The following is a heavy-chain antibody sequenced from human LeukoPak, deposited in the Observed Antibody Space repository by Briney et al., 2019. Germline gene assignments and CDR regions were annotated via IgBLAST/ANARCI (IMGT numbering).Heavy chain of an antibody. V-gene: IGHV3-9*01. D-gene: IGHD1-26*01. CDR1: GFTFDDYA. Sequence: GGSLRLSCAASGFTFDDYAMHWVRQAPGKGLEWVSGISWNSGSIGYADSVKGRFTISRDNAKNSLYLQMNSLRAEDTAVYYCAKVRIVGAPLSDYWGQGTLVTVSS. J-gene: IGHJ4*02. CDR3: AKVRIVGAPLSDY. CDR2: ISWNSGSI.